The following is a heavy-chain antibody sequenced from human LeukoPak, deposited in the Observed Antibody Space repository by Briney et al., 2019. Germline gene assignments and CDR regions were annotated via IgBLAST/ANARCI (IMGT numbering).Heavy chain of an antibody. D-gene: IGHD2-2*02. Sequence: MPSETLSLTCTVSGGSISSYYWSWIRQPPGKGLEWIGYIHYSGSTNYNPSLKSRVTISVDTSKNQFSLKLSSVTAADTAVYYCAGTYTYYYYYYMDVWGKGTTVTISS. V-gene: IGHV4-59*01. CDR2: IHYSGST. J-gene: IGHJ6*03. CDR3: AGTYTYYYYYYMDV. CDR1: GGSISSYY.